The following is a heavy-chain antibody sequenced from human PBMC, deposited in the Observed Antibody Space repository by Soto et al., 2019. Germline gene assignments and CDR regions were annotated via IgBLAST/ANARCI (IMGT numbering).Heavy chain of an antibody. CDR3: ARAIVVTVGGMDV. CDR1: GGSISSADYY. J-gene: IGHJ6*02. D-gene: IGHD5-12*01. V-gene: IGHV4-30-4*01. CDR2: IYYSGSS. Sequence: QVQLQESSPGLVKPSQTLSLTCTVSGGSISSADYYWSWVRQPPGKGLEWIGYIYYSGSSFFNPSLKSRVTMSKDTSKNQFSLRLTSVTAADTAVYYCARAIVVTVGGMDVWGRGTTVTVSS.